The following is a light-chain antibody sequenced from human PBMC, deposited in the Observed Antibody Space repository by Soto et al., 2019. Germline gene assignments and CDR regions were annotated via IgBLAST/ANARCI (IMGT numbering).Light chain of an antibody. Sequence: EIVLTQSPGTLSLSPGGRATLSCRASQSVSGSCLAWYQQKPGQAPRLLTYGASSRATGIPDRFSGSGSGPDFTLTISRLEPEDFAVYYCQQSGSSPFTFGPGTKVDIK. CDR3: QQSGSSPFT. V-gene: IGKV3-20*01. CDR1: QSVSGSC. J-gene: IGKJ3*01. CDR2: GAS.